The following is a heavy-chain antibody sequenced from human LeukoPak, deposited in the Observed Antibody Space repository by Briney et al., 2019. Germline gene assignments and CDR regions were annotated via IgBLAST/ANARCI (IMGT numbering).Heavy chain of an antibody. CDR2: IYTSGST. Sequence: PWETLSLTCTASGCSISSYYWSWIRQPPGKGLEWIGYIYTSGSTNYNPSLKSRVTISVDTSKNQFSLKLSSVTAAVTAVYYCARSLAASYYSDYCGEGTLFTVSS. J-gene: IGHJ4*02. D-gene: IGHD6-6*01. CDR1: GCSISSYY. V-gene: IGHV4-4*09. CDR3: ARSLAASYYSDY.